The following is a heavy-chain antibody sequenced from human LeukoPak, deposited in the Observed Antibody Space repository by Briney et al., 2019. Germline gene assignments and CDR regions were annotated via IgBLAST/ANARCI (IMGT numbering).Heavy chain of an antibody. D-gene: IGHD1-26*01. CDR3: ARDPELLAGYDAFDI. CDR2: ISYDGSNK. CDR1: GFTFSSYA. V-gene: IGHV3-30-3*01. Sequence: PGGSLRLSCAASGFTFSSYAMHWVRQAPGKGLEWVAVISYDGSNKYYADSVKGRFTISRDNSKNTLYLQMNSLRAEDTAVYYCARDPELLAGYDAFDIWGQGTMVTVSS. J-gene: IGHJ3*02.